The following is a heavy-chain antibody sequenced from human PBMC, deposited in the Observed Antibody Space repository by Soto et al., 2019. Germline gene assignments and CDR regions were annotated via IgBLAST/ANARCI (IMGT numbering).Heavy chain of an antibody. CDR2: ISGYNGDT. V-gene: IGHV1-18*01. CDR1: GYTFTRYG. J-gene: IGHJ4*02. CDR3: ARIDGYNPDY. Sequence: ASVKVSCKASGYTFTRYGISWVRQAPGQGLEWMGWISGYNGDTKYAQKFQGRVTITADESTSTAYMELSSLRSEDTAVYYCARIDGYNPDYWGQGTLVTVSS. D-gene: IGHD5-12*01.